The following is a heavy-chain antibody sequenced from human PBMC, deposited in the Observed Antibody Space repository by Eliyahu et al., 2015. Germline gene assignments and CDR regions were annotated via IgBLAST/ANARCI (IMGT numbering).Heavy chain of an antibody. J-gene: IGHJ6*03. V-gene: IGHV1-18*04. CDR3: GRHYDILTGQPTITYLYYFYYMDV. CDR1: GYTFSSNA. D-gene: IGHD3-9*01. CDR2: ISPYNGNT. Sequence: QVXLVQSGAEVKKPGASVKVSCKASGYTFSSNAVXWVRQAPGQGLEWMGWISPYNGNTKYAQRFQGRVTMTTDTSTTTAYMELRSLRYDDTAVYYCGRHYDILTGQPTITYLYYFYYMDVWGKGTTVTVSS.